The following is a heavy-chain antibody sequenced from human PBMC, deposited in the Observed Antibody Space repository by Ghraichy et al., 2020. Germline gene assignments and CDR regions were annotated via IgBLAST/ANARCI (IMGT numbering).Heavy chain of an antibody. CDR2: IFYSGST. Sequence: SETLSLTCTVSGGSISSSSYFWGWIRRPPGKGLEWIGSIFYSGSTYYNPSLKSRVIIFVDTSKNQFSLKLSSVTAADTAVYYCARLPRIVDRGDYFDYWGQGTLVTVSS. CDR1: GGSISSSSYF. CDR3: ARLPRIVDRGDYFDY. D-gene: IGHD2-15*01. J-gene: IGHJ4*02. V-gene: IGHV4-39*01.